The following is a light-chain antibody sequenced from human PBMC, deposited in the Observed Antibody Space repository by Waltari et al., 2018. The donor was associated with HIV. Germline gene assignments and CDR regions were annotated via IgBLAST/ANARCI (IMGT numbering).Light chain of an antibody. Sequence: QSALTQPASVSGSPGQSITISCTGTSNDVGGYNYVSWYQHHPGKAPKLMIYEVSDRPSGVSSRFSGSKSGNTASLTISGLQAEDEADYYCSSYTSSATQVFGGGTKLTV. J-gene: IGLJ2*01. CDR1: SNDVGGYNY. CDR3: SSYTSSATQV. CDR2: EVS. V-gene: IGLV2-14*01.